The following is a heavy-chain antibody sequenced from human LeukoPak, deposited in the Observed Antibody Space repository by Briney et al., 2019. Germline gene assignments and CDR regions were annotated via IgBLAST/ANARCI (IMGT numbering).Heavy chain of an antibody. D-gene: IGHD3-10*01. CDR3: ARKGNAFDF. J-gene: IGHJ3*01. V-gene: IGHV3-43*01. Sequence: PGGSLRLSCAASGFTFDDYTMHWVRQAPGKGLEWVSLISWDGGSTYYADSVKGRFTISRDNSKNSLYLQMDSLRAEDTAVYYCARKGNAFDFWDQGTMVTVSS. CDR1: GFTFDDYT. CDR2: ISWDGGST.